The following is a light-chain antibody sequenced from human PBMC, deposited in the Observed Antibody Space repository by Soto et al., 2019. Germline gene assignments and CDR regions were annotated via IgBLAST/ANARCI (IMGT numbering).Light chain of an antibody. CDR1: SSDVGGYNY. J-gene: IGLJ1*01. Sequence: SALTQPASVSGSPGQSITISCTGTSSDVGGYNYVSWYQQHPGKAPKLMIYDVSNRPSGVSNRFSGSKSGNTASLTISGLQAEDEADYYSSSYTSSSTLVFGTGTKVPV. V-gene: IGLV2-14*01. CDR2: DVS. CDR3: SSYTSSSTLV.